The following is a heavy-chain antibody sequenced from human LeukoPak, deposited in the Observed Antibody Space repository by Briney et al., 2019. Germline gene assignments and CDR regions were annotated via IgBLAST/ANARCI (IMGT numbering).Heavy chain of an antibody. D-gene: IGHD6-13*01. CDR1: GGSISSYY. Sequence: SETLSLTCTVSGGSISSYYWSWIRQPPGKGLEWIGSIYHSGSTYYNPSLKSRVTISVDTSKNQFSLKLSSVTAADTAVYYCARDGVAAAGYYYYMDVWGKGTTVTVSS. J-gene: IGHJ6*03. CDR2: IYHSGST. CDR3: ARDGVAAAGYYYYMDV. V-gene: IGHV4-38-2*02.